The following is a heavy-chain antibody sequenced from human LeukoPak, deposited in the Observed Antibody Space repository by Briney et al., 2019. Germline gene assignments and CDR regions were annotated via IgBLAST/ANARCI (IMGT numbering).Heavy chain of an antibody. CDR2: IYSGGST. D-gene: IGHD1-26*01. CDR1: GFTVSSNY. J-gene: IGHJ4*02. CDR3: ARAETPASGLDY. V-gene: IGHV3-66*02. Sequence: GGSLRLSCAASGFTVSSNYMSWVRQAPGKGLEWVSVIYSGGSTYYADSVKGRFTISRDNSKNTLYLQMNSLRAEDTAVYYCARAETPASGLDYSGQGTLVTVS.